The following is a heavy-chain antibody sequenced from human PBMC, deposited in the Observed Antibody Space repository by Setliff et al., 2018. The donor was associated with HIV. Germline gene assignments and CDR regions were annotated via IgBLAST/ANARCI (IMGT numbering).Heavy chain of an antibody. J-gene: IGHJ4*02. CDR1: GGSITGYY. CDR2: IFYSGTT. Sequence: SETLSLTCTVSGGSITGYYWSWVRQPPGKRLEWIGYIFYSGTTNYSPSLNSRATISVDTSKNSFSLRLSSVTAADTAVYYCARVNALIRAPFDYWGQGALVTVSS. CDR3: ARVNALIRAPFDY. V-gene: IGHV4-59*01.